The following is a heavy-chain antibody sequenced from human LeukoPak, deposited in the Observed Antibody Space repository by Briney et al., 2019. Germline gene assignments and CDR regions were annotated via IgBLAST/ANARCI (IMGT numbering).Heavy chain of an antibody. CDR2: IMPILGIA. J-gene: IGHJ4*02. CDR3: ARGTAVAATYYYDSSGYYYGDGSFDY. V-gene: IGHV1-69*02. CDR1: GGTFSSYT. Sequence: SVKVSCKASGGTFSSYTISWVQQAPGQGLEWMGRIMPILGIANYAQKFQGRVTITADKSTSTAYMELSSLRSEDTAVYYCARGTAVAATYYYDSSGYYYGDGSFDYWGQGTLVTVSS. D-gene: IGHD3-22*01.